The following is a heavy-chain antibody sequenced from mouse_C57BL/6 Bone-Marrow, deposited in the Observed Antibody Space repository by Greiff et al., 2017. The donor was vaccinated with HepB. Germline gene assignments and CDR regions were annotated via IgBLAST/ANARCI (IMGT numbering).Heavy chain of an antibody. CDR3: ASSYYGSRAWFAY. D-gene: IGHD1-1*01. CDR1: GFTFSSYG. J-gene: IGHJ3*01. V-gene: IGHV5-6*01. Sequence: EVQRVESGGDLVKPGGSLKLSCAASGFTFSSYGMSWVRQTPDKRLEWVATISSGGSYTYYPDSVKGRFTISRDNAKNTLYLQMSSLKSEDTAMYYCASSYYGSRAWFAYWGKGTLVTVSA. CDR2: ISSGGSYT.